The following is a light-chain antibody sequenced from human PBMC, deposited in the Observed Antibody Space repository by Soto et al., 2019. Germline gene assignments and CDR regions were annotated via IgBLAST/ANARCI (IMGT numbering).Light chain of an antibody. CDR2: DAS. V-gene: IGKV1-5*01. CDR1: QGIGNN. J-gene: IGKJ1*01. Sequence: DIQVTQSPSSLLASVGDRVTIACRASQGIGNNLAWYQQKPGKAPKILIYDASSLESGVPSRFSGSGSGTEFTLTISRVQPEDFATYCCQQYETYLKTFGQGTKVDIK. CDR3: QQYETYLKT.